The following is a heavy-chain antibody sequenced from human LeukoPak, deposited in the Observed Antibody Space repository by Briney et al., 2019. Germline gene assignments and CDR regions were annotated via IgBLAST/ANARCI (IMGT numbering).Heavy chain of an antibody. CDR2: INHSGST. J-gene: IGHJ5*02. CDR1: GGSFSGYY. CDR3: ARGVPVDP. V-gene: IGHV4-34*01. Sequence: SETLSLTCAVYGGSFSGYYWSWIRQPPGKGLEWIGEINHSGSTNYNPSLKGRVTISVDTSMNQFSLKLSSVTAADTAVYYCARGVPVDPWGQGTLVTVSS.